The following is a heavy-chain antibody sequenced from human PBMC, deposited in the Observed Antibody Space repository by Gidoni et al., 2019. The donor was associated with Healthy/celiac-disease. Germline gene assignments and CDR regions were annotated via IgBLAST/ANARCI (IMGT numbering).Heavy chain of an antibody. D-gene: IGHD3-9*01. V-gene: IGHV3-30*18. Sequence: QVPLVESGGGVVQPGRSLRISCAASGFTFSCYGMDWVRQAPGKGMEWVEGISNDGRNKDYADSVKGRCTISRENSKNTLYLQMKILRAEDTAVDYCAKDIRDMLTGCDYWGQGTLVTVSS. CDR2: ISNDGRNK. CDR3: AKDIRDMLTGCDY. J-gene: IGHJ4*02. CDR1: GFTFSCYG.